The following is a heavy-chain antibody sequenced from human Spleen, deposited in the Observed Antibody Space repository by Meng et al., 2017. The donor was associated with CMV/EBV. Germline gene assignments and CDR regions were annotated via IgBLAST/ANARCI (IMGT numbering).Heavy chain of an antibody. J-gene: IGHJ4*02. D-gene: IGHD1/OR15-1a*01. CDR3: ARGLRSETTFDF. CDR2: IHHSGST. V-gene: IGHV4-34*01. CDR1: GGSFSGYY. Sequence: SETLSLTCAVYGGSFSGYYWTWIRQSPGKGLEWIGEIHHSGSTSYNPSLKSRVTISVDTSKNQFSLKLSSVTAADTAVYYCARGLRSETTFDFWGQGTLVTVSS.